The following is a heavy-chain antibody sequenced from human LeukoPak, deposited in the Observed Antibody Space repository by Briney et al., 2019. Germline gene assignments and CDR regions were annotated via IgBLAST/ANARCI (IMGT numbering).Heavy chain of an antibody. CDR1: GYTFTSYY. Sequence: GASVKVSCKASGYTFTSYYMHWVRQAPGQGLEWMGIINPSGGSTSYAQKFQGRVTMTRDMSTSTVYMELSSLRSEDTAVYYCAGSVASPWYYFDYWGQGTLVTVSS. CDR3: AGSVASPWYYFDY. D-gene: IGHD2-15*01. V-gene: IGHV1-46*03. CDR2: INPSGGST. J-gene: IGHJ4*02.